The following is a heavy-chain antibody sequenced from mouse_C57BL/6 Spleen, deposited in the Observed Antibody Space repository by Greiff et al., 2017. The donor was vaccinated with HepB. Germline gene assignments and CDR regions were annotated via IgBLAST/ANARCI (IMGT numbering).Heavy chain of an antibody. Sequence: QVQLKESGPGLVQPSQSLSITCTVSGFSLTSYGVHWVRQSPGKGLEWLGVIWSGGSTDYNAAFISRLSISKDNSKSQVFFKMNSLQADDTAIYYCARNLDGTRGFAYWGQGTLVTVSA. J-gene: IGHJ3*01. D-gene: IGHD3-3*01. CDR3: ARNLDGTRGFAY. CDR1: GFSLTSYG. CDR2: IWSGGST. V-gene: IGHV2-2*01.